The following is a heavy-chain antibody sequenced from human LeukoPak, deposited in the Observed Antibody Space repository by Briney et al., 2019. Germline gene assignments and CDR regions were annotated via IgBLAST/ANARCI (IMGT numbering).Heavy chain of an antibody. CDR1: GFTFSSYA. J-gene: IGHJ4*02. Sequence: GGSLRLSCAASGFTFSSYAMSWVRQPPGKGLGWVSAISGSGGSTYYADSVKGRFTISRDNSKNTLYLQMNSLRAEDTAVYYCAKLKYSSGYFDYWGQGTLVIVSS. D-gene: IGHD3-22*01. CDR3: AKLKYSSGYFDY. V-gene: IGHV3-23*01. CDR2: ISGSGGST.